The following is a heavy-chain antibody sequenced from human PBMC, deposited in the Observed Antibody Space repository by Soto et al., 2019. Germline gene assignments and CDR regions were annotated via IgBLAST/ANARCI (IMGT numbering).Heavy chain of an antibody. CDR1: GGTFSSYA. V-gene: IGHV1-69*12. Sequence: QVQLVQSGAEVKKPGSSVKVSCKASGGTFSSYAISWVRQAPGQGLEWMGGIIPIFGTANYAQKFQGRVTXXAXEXXSTAYMELSSLRSEDTAVYYCARVPIVGATSWFDPWGQGTLVTVSS. CDR2: IIPIFGTA. D-gene: IGHD1-26*01. J-gene: IGHJ5*02. CDR3: ARVPIVGATSWFDP.